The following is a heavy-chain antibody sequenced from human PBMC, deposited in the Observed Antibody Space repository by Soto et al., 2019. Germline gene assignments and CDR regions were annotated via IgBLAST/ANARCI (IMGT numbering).Heavy chain of an antibody. D-gene: IGHD3-3*01. CDR3: ARDKGIFGVDFRSLYYFDY. CDR2: ISSSSSYI. V-gene: IGHV3-21*01. CDR1: GFTFSSYS. Sequence: EVQLVESGGGLVKPGGSLRLSCAASGFTFSSYSMNWVRQAPGKGLEWVSSISSSSSYIYYADSVKGRFTISRDNAKNSLYLQMNSLRAEDTAVYYCARDKGIFGVDFRSLYYFDYWGQGTLVTVSS. J-gene: IGHJ4*02.